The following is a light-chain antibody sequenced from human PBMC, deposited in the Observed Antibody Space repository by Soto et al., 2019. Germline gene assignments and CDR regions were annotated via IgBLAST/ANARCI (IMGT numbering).Light chain of an antibody. Sequence: QSALTQPASVSGLLGRRSTSSAPGPAVVVGSYNLVSWYQQHPGKAPKLMIYEGSKRPSGVSNRFSGSKSGNTASLTISGLQAEDEADYYCCSYAGSSTPYVFGTGTKVTVL. CDR1: AVVVGSYNL. V-gene: IGLV2-23*01. J-gene: IGLJ1*01. CDR2: EGS. CDR3: CSYAGSSTPYV.